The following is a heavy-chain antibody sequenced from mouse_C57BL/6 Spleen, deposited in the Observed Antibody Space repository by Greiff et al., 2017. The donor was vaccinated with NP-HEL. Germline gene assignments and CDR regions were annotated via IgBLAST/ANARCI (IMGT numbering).Heavy chain of an antibody. CDR2: INPSSGYT. Sequence: VQGVESGAELARPGASVKMSCKASGYTFTSYTMHWVKQRPGQGLEWIGYINPSSGYTKYNQKFKDKATLTADKSSSTAYMQLSSLTSEDSAVYYCARYYDGSSLWYFDVWGTGTTVTVSS. J-gene: IGHJ1*03. CDR3: ARYYDGSSLWYFDV. V-gene: IGHV1-4*01. D-gene: IGHD1-1*01. CDR1: GYTFTSYT.